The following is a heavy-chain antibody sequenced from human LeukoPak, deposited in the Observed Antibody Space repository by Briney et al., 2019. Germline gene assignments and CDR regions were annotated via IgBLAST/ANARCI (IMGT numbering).Heavy chain of an antibody. D-gene: IGHD6-6*01. Sequence: SVKVSCKASGGTFSSYAISWVRQAPGQGLEWMGRIIPIFGVANYAQKFQGRVTITADKSTSTAYMELSSLRSEDTAVYYCARGVMSSSSSNYYYGMDVWGQGTTVTVSS. CDR1: GGTFSSYA. CDR2: IIPIFGVA. V-gene: IGHV1-69*04. J-gene: IGHJ6*02. CDR3: ARGVMSSSSSNYYYGMDV.